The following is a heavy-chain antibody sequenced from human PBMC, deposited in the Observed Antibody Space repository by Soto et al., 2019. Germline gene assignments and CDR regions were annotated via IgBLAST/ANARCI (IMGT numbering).Heavy chain of an antibody. J-gene: IGHJ5*02. CDR3: LRGKDKDDSSFWHH. D-gene: IGHD6-6*01. CDR2: IHHSGAT. V-gene: IGHV4-31*03. CDR1: DDSMRSGGYY. Sequence: QLRLQESGPGLVEPSQTLSLICSVSDDSMRSGGYYWTWIRQLPGKGLQWLGFIHHSGATLYSPSLTSRFSISMRLSNTLFALRLGSVTAADTSIYYCLRGKDKDDSSFWHHLGPGTPGSVSS.